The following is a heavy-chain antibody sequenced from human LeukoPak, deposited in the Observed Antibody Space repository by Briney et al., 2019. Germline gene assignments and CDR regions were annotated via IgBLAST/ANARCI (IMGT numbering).Heavy chain of an antibody. J-gene: IGHJ4*02. CDR1: GGSISSYY. CDR2: IYYSGST. V-gene: IGHV4-59*12. CDR3: ARAVFGVVIPFDY. D-gene: IGHD3-3*01. Sequence: SETLSLTCTVSGGSISSYYWSWIRQPPGMGLEWIGYIYYSGSTNYSPPLKSRVTISVDTSKNQFSLKLSSVTAADTAVYYCARAVFGVVIPFDYWGQGTLVTVSS.